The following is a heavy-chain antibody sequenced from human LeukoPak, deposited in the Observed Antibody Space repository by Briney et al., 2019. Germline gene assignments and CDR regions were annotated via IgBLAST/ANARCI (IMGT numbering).Heavy chain of an antibody. CDR1: GFTFSSYS. CDR3: TCLVRATQDV. CDR2: ISSTSTYI. J-gene: IGHJ6*04. D-gene: IGHD1-26*01. V-gene: IGHV3-21*01. Sequence: GGSLRLSCVASGFTFSSYSMNWLGQAPGKGLEWVSSISSTSTYIYYADSAKSRFTIPRDNAKNSLYLQMNSLRAEDTAVYYCTCLVRATQDVWGKGTTVIVSS.